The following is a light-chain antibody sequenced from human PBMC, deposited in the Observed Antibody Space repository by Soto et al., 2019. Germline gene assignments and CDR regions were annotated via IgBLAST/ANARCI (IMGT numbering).Light chain of an antibody. Sequence: DIQMTQSPSTLSASVGGRVTITCRASQSMNDWLAWYQQKPGKAPKVLIYDASSLQSGVPSRFSGSGSGTEFTLTIDSLQPDDVATYYCLRYNAFSQTFGQGTKVDI. CDR3: LRYNAFSQT. CDR2: DAS. V-gene: IGKV1-5*01. J-gene: IGKJ1*01. CDR1: QSMNDW.